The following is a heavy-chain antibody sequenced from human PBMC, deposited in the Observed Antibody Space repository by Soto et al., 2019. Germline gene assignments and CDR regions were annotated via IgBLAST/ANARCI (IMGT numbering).Heavy chain of an antibody. CDR2: VSGSGGTT. CDR1: GFTFSTHA. CDR3: VKNWASTFYYSLDV. V-gene: IGHV3-23*01. D-gene: IGHD7-27*01. J-gene: IGHJ6*03. Sequence: GGSLRLSCAASGFTFSTHAMNWVRQAPGKGPDWVSSVSGSGGTTFYTDSVKGRFTISIDNSKNNLLLQMNSLRAEDTAVYYCVKNWASTFYYSLDVWGKGTTVTVSS.